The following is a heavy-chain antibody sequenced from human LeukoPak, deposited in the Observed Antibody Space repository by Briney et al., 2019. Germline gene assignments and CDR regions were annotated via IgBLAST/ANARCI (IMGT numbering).Heavy chain of an antibody. D-gene: IGHD4-23*01. J-gene: IGHJ3*02. CDR3: ARELGGNSLDFDI. CDR2: IYYSGST. CDR1: GGSISSYY. V-gene: IGHV4-59*01. Sequence: SETLSLTCTVSGGSISSYYWSWIRQPPGKGLEWIGYIYYSGSTNYNPSLKSRVTISVDTSKNQFSLKLSSVTAADTAVYYCARELGGNSLDFDIWGQGTMVTVSS.